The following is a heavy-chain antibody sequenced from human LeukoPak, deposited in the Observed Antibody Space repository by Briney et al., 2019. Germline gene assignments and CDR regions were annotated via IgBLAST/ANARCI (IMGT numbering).Heavy chain of an antibody. CDR2: ISRSGSTK. J-gene: IGHJ4*02. D-gene: IGHD3-3*01. V-gene: IGHV3-11*04. CDR1: GFTFSDYN. CDR3: ARGPPISGNFWRGKNHPPDY. Sequence: GGSLRLSCAASGFTFSDYNMRWIRQAPGKGLGWVSSISRSGSTKYYADSVKGRFTISRDNAKNSLFLQMNSLRAEDTAVYYCARGPPISGNFWRGKNHPPDYWGQGTLVTVSS.